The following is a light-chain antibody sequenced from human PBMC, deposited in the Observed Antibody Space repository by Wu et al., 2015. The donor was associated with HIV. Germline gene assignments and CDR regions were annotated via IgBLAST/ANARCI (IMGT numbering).Light chain of an antibody. V-gene: IGKV1-5*03. J-gene: IGKJ1*01. CDR3: QQYNSYPT. Sequence: DIQMTQSPSTLSASVGDRVTITCRASQSISSWLAWYQQKPGKAPKLLIYKASSLESGVPSRFSGSGSGTEFTLTISSLLPDDFATYYCQQYNSYPTFGQGTKVE. CDR2: KAS. CDR1: QSISSW.